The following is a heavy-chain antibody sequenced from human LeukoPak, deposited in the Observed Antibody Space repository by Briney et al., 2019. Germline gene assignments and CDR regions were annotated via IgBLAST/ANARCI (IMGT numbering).Heavy chain of an antibody. V-gene: IGHV7-4-1*02. CDR2: INTNTGNP. CDR3: ARAPTPRYSSSWDLDY. CDR1: GYTFTSYA. D-gene: IGHD6-13*01. Sequence: ASVKVSCKASGYTFTSYAMNWVRQAPGQGLEWMGWINTNTGNPTCAQGFTGRFVFSLDTSVSTAYLQISSQKAEDTAVYYCARAPTPRYSSSWDLDYWGQGTLVTVSS. J-gene: IGHJ4*02.